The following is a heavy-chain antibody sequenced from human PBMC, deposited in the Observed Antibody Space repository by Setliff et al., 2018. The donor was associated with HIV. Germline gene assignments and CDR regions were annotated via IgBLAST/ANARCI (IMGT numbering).Heavy chain of an antibody. CDR3: AKTQTVITVYGPFDS. Sequence: GESLKISCAASGFSFRSYAVSWVRQAPGKGLEWVSVISGSGDITYYRESVEGRFTVSRDNSNNTVYLQMNSLRAEDTAMYYCAKTQTVITVYGPFDSWGQGTPVTVSS. CDR2: ISGSGDIT. CDR1: GFSFRSYA. D-gene: IGHD4-4*01. J-gene: IGHJ4*02. V-gene: IGHV3-23*01.